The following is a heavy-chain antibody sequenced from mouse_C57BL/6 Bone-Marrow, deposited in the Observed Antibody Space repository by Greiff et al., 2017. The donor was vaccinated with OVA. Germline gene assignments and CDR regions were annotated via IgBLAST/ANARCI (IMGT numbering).Heavy chain of an antibody. D-gene: IGHD1-3*01. CDR1: GYTFTSYT. CDR2: INPSSGYT. CDR3: AITLYYFDY. J-gene: IGHJ2*01. V-gene: IGHV1-4*01. Sequence: QVHVKQSGAELARPGASVKMSCKASGYTFTSYTMHWVKQRPGQGLEWIGYINPSSGYTKYNQKFKDKATLTADKSSSTAYMQLSSLTSEDSAVYYCAITLYYFDYWGQGTTLTVSS.